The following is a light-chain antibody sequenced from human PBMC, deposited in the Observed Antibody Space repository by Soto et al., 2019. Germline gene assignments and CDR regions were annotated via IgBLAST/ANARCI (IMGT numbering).Light chain of an antibody. CDR1: SSDVGGYNY. Sequence: HSVLTQPLSVSGSPGQSVTISCTGTSSDVGGYNYVSWYQQHLGKAPKLIIYDVIKRPSGVPDRFSGSKSGNTASLTISGLQAEDEADYYCCSYAGSYTHVFGTGTKVTVL. V-gene: IGLV2-11*01. CDR2: DVI. J-gene: IGLJ1*01. CDR3: CSYAGSYTHV.